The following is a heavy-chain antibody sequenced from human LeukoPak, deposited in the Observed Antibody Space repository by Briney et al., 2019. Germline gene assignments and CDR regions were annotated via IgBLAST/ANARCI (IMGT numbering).Heavy chain of an antibody. D-gene: IGHD3-10*01. V-gene: IGHV3-23*01. CDR2: ISGSGGST. CDR3: AKDVDAGTYFDY. J-gene: IGHJ4*02. Sequence: GGSLRLSCAASVFTFSSYDMSWVRQAPGKGLEWVSAISGSGGSTYYADSVKGRFTISRDSSKNTMYLQMKSLRAGDTAIYYCAKDVDAGTYFDYWGQGTLVSVSS. CDR1: VFTFSSYD.